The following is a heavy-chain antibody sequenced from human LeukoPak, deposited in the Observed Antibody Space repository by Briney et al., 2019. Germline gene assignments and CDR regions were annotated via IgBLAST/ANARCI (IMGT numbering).Heavy chain of an antibody. CDR1: GDSVSSKTGA. CDR3: ARDFGTTGWHTFDY. D-gene: IGHD6-19*01. V-gene: IGHV6-1*01. CDR2: TYYRYKWYK. J-gene: IGHJ4*02. Sequence: SQTLSLTCVVSGDSVSSKTGAWNWIMHSPSRGLEWLGTTYYRYKWYKDYAESMEGRMTISQDTSKNQYSLQLNSVIPDDTAVYYCARDFGTTGWHTFDYWGQGTLVTVSS.